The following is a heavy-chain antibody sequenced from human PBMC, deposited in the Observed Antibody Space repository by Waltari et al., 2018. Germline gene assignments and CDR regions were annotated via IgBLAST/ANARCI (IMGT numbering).Heavy chain of an antibody. D-gene: IGHD6-19*01. V-gene: IGHV3-23*01. CDR1: GFTFSSYA. Sequence: EVQLLESGGGLVQPGGSLRLSCAASGFTFSSYAMSWVRQAPGKGLEWVSAIRGSGGIKYYADSVKGRFTISRDNSKNTLYLQMNSLRAEDTAVYYCAKEMIAGAGTRYFDYWGQGTLVTVSS. CDR2: IRGSGGIK. J-gene: IGHJ4*02. CDR3: AKEMIAGAGTRYFDY.